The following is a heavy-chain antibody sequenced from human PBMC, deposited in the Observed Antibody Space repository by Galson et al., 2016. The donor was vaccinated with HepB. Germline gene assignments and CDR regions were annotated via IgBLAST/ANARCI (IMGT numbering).Heavy chain of an antibody. CDR3: TTDGF. J-gene: IGHJ4*02. V-gene: IGHV3-15*01. D-gene: IGHD5-12*01. CDR2: IKSKTGGGTT. Sequence: SLRLSCAASGFIFSNAWMNWVRQAPGKGLEWVGRIKSKTGGGTTDYAAPVKGRFTISRDDSKNTLYLQMNSLKTEDTAVYYCTTDGFWGQGTLVTVSS. CDR1: GFIFSNAW.